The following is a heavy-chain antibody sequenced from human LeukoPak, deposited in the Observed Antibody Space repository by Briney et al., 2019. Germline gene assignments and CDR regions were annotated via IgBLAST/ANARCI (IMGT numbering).Heavy chain of an antibody. V-gene: IGHV4-34*01. CDR1: GGSFSGYY. J-gene: IGHJ5*02. CDR2: INHSGST. D-gene: IGHD3-10*01. CDR3: ARGYYYGSGSYYDP. Sequence: PSETLSLTCAVYGGSFSGYYWSWIRQPPGKGLEWIGEINHSGSTNYNPSLKSRVTISVDTSKNQFSLKLSSVTAADTAVYYRARGYYYGSGSYYDPWGQGTLVTVSS.